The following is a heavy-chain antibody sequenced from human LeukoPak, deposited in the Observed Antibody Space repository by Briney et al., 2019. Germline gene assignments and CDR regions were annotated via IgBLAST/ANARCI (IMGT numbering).Heavy chain of an antibody. V-gene: IGHV4-4*07. CDR3: VRVLAVGTTFAFDI. J-gene: IGHJ3*02. Sequence: SETLSLTCSASGGSISNYYWSWIRQPAGKGLEYIGRVHSSGSTHYIPSLRSRLTMSVDTSKNQLSLTLTSVTAADTAVYYCVRVLAVGTTFAFDIWGQGTMVPVSS. CDR1: GGSISNYY. CDR2: VHSSGST. D-gene: IGHD1-26*01.